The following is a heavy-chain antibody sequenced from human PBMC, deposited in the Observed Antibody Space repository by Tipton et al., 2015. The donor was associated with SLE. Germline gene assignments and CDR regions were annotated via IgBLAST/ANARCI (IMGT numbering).Heavy chain of an antibody. V-gene: IGHV4-61*02. CDR2: IYTSGST. CDR1: GGSISSGSYY. CDR3: ARAIAYQQLAPMDV. J-gene: IGHJ6*03. D-gene: IGHD6-13*01. Sequence: LRLSCTVSGGSISSGSYYWSWIRQPAGKGLEWIGRIYTSGSTNYNPPLKSRVTISVDTPKNQFSLKLSSVTAADTAVYYCARAIAYQQLAPMDVWGKGTTVTVSS.